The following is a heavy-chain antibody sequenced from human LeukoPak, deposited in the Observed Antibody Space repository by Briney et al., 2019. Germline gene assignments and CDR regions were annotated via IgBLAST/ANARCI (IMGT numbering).Heavy chain of an antibody. CDR2: ISSSSSYI. J-gene: IGHJ1*01. D-gene: IGHD3-22*01. Sequence: GGSLRLSCAASGFTFSSYSMNWVRQAPGKGLEWVPSISSSSSYIYYADSVKGRFTISRDNAKNSLYLQMNSLRAEDTALYYCAKGYYYDSSGHFQHWGQGTLVTVSS. CDR3: AKGYYYDSSGHFQH. V-gene: IGHV3-21*04. CDR1: GFTFSSYS.